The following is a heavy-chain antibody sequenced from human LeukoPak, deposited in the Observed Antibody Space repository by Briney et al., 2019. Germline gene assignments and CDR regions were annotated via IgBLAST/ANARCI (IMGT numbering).Heavy chain of an antibody. V-gene: IGHV3-23*01. Sequence: GGSLRLSCAASGFTFTNYAMSWVRQAPGKGLEWVSAINTDGRNTYYADSVRGLFTISRDNSKNTLYLQMNSLTAEDTALYYCAKGSSTTCPCYRDYWGQGTLVTVSS. J-gene: IGHJ4*02. D-gene: IGHD2-2*01. CDR3: AKGSSTTCPCYRDY. CDR1: GFTFTNYA. CDR2: INTDGRNT.